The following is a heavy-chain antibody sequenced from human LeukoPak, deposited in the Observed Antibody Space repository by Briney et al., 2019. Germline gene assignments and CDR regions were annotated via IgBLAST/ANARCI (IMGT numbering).Heavy chain of an antibody. D-gene: IGHD4-17*01. CDR2: ISENGEST. CDR1: GFTFNTYA. J-gene: IGHJ4*02. Sequence: PGGSLRLSCAASGFTFNTYAMSWVRQAPGKGLEWVSSISENGESTYYADSVKGRFTISRDNSRNTLYLQMNSLRAEDTAVYYCASYFLYGDYASLRYWAQGTLVTVSS. CDR3: ASYFLYGDYASLRY. V-gene: IGHV3-23*01.